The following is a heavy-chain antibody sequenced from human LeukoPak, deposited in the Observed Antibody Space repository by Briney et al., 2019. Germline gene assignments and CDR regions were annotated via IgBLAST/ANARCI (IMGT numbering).Heavy chain of an antibody. CDR2: ISGSGGST. V-gene: IGHV3-23*01. Sequence: GGSLRLSCAASGFTFSSYAMSWVRQAPGKGLEWVSAISGSGGSTYYADSVKGRFTISRGNSKNTLYLQMNSLRAEDTAVYYCANEPQHYYYDSSGYYSTIDAFDIWGQGTMVTVSS. CDR1: GFTFSSYA. J-gene: IGHJ3*02. D-gene: IGHD3-22*01. CDR3: ANEPQHYYYDSSGYYSTIDAFDI.